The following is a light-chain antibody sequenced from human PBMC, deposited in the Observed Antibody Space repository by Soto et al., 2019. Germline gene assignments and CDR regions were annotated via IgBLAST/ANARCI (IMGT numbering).Light chain of an antibody. Sequence: DIQMTQSPSFLSSALRDIVTITIRASQTISGSLNRYQQEPGKDPKLLIYGASTLQSGVPSRFSGSGSGTDYTLTISSLQPEDFATYYCQQSYRTPTFGQGTRLEI. CDR3: QQSYRTPT. J-gene: IGKJ5*01. CDR2: GAS. CDR1: QTISGS. V-gene: IGKV1-39*01.